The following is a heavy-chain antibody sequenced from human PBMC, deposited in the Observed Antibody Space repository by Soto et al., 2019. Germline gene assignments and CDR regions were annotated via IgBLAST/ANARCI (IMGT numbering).Heavy chain of an antibody. CDR2: IYHSGST. V-gene: IGHV4-38-2*02. D-gene: IGHD6-6*01. Sequence: SETLSLTCAVSGYSISSGYYWGWIRQPPGKGLEWIGSIYHSGSTYYNPSLKSRVTVSVDTSKNQFSLKLSSVTAADTAVYYCARDDRDSSSPAFDYWGQGTLVTVSS. CDR3: ARDDRDSSSPAFDY. J-gene: IGHJ4*02. CDR1: GYSISSGYY.